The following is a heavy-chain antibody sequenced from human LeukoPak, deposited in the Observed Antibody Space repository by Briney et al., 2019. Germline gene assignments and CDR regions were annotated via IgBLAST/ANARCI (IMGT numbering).Heavy chain of an antibody. CDR3: ARAPSRVTGQLFDH. CDR2: IKQDGSEM. CDR1: GFTFSGYW. D-gene: IGHD2-21*02. J-gene: IGHJ4*02. Sequence: PGGSLRLSCAASGFTFSGYWMSWVRQAPGKGLEWVANIKQDGSEMYYLDSVKGRFIISRDNAKNSLYLQMSSLRAEDTAVYYCARAPSRVTGQLFDHWGQGTLVTVSS. V-gene: IGHV3-7*01.